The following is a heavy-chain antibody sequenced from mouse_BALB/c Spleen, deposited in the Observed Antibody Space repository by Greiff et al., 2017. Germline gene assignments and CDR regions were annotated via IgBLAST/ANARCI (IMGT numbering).Heavy chain of an antibody. D-gene: IGHD2-1*01. V-gene: IGHV5-17*02. Sequence: EVKLMESGGGLVQPGGSRKLSCAASGFTFSSFGMHWVRQAPEKGLEWVAYISSGSSTIYYADTVKGRFTISRDNPKNTLFLQMTSLRSEDTAMYYCARSRKGNYDYYAMDYGGQGTSVTVSS. CDR1: GFTFSSFG. J-gene: IGHJ4*01. CDR3: ARSRKGNYDYYAMDY. CDR2: ISSGSSTI.